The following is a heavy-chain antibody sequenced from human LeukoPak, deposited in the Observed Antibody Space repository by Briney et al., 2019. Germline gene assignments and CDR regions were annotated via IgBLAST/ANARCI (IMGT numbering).Heavy chain of an antibody. V-gene: IGHV3-53*01. CDR1: GSTVSTNY. D-gene: IGHD3-10*01. CDR3: ASGSGSYRTPYYYMDV. Sequence: GRSLRPSCAPAGSTVSTNYMSWVRQAPRKWLEWVSFIYSGGSTYYADSVKGRFTISRDNSKNTLYLQMNSLRAEDTAVYYCASGSGSYRTPYYYMDVWGTGTTVTVSS. CDR2: IYSGGST. J-gene: IGHJ6*03.